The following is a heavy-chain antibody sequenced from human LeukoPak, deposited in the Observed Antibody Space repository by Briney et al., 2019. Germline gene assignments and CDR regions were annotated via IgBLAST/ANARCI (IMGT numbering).Heavy chain of an antibody. CDR3: ARDGIWGYDILTLTGAAVGWFDP. Sequence: GGSLRLSCAASGFTFRNYLMNWVRQAPGKGLEWVSFISSTGGTIYYADPVKGRFTISRDNAKNSLYLQMNSLRAEDTAVYYCARDGIWGYDILTLTGAAVGWFDPWGQGTLVTVSS. CDR1: GFTFRNYL. J-gene: IGHJ5*02. D-gene: IGHD3-9*01. CDR2: ISSTGGTI. V-gene: IGHV3-48*04.